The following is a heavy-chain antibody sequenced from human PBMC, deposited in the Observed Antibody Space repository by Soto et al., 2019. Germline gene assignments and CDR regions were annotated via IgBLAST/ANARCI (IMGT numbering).Heavy chain of an antibody. J-gene: IGHJ6*02. CDR1: GFTFSSYA. CDR2: LSYDGSNK. V-gene: IGHV3-30-3*01. CDR3: ARDRLRYNWNDFPYYYYGMDV. Sequence: QVQLVESGGGVVQPGRSLRLSCAASGFTFSSYAMHWVRQAPGKGLEWVAVLSYDGSNKYYADSVKGRFTISRDNSKNTLYLQMNSLRAEDTAVYYCARDRLRYNWNDFPYYYYGMDVCGQGTTVTVSS. D-gene: IGHD1-1*01.